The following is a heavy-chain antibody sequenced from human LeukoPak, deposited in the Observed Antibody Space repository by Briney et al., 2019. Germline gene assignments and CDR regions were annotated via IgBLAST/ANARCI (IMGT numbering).Heavy chain of an antibody. CDR3: ARDDSSGWYTIDY. CDR2: ISYDGSKT. CDR1: GFTCSSFA. D-gene: IGHD6-19*01. J-gene: IGHJ4*02. V-gene: IGHV3-30*09. Sequence: GGSLRRSCAASGFTCSSFAVVWVRQAPGKGLEGWAVISYDGSKTYYADSGRGRFATSRDNPKNTLDLQTNSLRTEDTAVYYCARDDSSGWYTIDYWGQGTLVTVSS.